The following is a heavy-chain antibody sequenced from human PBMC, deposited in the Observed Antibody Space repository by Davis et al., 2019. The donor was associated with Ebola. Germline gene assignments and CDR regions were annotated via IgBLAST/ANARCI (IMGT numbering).Heavy chain of an antibody. Sequence: HSQTLSLTCAISGDSVSSGGWNWIRQSPSRGLEWLGRTYYHSKWYSDYAVSVKSRITINPDTSKNQFSLQLNSVTPEDTALYYCARGWFRGGMDVWGEGTTVIVSS. CDR2: TYYHSKWYS. CDR3: ARGWFRGGMDV. CDR1: GDSVSSGG. V-gene: IGHV6-1*01. D-gene: IGHD3-10*01. J-gene: IGHJ6*04.